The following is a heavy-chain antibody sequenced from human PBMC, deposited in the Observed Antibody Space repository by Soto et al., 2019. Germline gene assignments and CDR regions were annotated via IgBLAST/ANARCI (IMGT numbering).Heavy chain of an antibody. CDR3: ARDPSPYTSGWYGIDF. CDR2: ISYDGTNK. D-gene: IGHD6-19*01. Sequence: LRLSCAASGFMFSAYAMLWVRQAPGKRLEWVAAISYDGTNKYYADSIKGRFTISRDNSANTLFLQVNSLRREDTAMYYCARDPSPYTSGWYGIDFWGHGTLVTVSS. V-gene: IGHV3-30*04. J-gene: IGHJ4*01. CDR1: GFMFSAYA.